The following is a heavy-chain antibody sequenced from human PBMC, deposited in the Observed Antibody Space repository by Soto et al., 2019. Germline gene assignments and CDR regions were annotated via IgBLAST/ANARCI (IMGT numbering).Heavy chain of an antibody. CDR1: GGSISSGGHY. CDR3: ARAGHSSSAEGANWFDP. Sequence: QVHLQESGPGLVEPSQTLSLTCTVSGGSISSGGHYWSWIRQHPGKCLKWIGYIYNSGSTYFTPSPTSRLTISVDTSQTRFSLELISVTAADTAVYYCARAGHSSSAEGANWFDPWGQGTLVTVSS. CDR2: IYNSGST. V-gene: IGHV4-31*03. J-gene: IGHJ5*02. D-gene: IGHD6-6*01.